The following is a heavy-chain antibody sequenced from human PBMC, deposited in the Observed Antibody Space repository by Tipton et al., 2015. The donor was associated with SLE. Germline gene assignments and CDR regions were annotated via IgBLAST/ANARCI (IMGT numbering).Heavy chain of an antibody. V-gene: IGHV1-8*01. CDR2: MNPNSGNT. CDR3: ARGPFRFLEWLSYYYYYYGMDV. CDR1: GYTFTSYD. J-gene: IGHJ6*02. D-gene: IGHD3-3*01. Sequence: QVQLVQSGAEVKKPGASVKVSCKASGYTFTSYDINWVRQATGQGLEWMGWMNPNSGNTGYAQKFQGRVTMTRNTAISTAYMELSSLRSEDTAVYYCARGPFRFLEWLSYYYYYYGMDVWGQGTTVTVSS.